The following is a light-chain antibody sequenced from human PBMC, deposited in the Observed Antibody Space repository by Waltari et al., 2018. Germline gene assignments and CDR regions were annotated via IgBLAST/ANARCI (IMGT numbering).Light chain of an antibody. J-gene: IGKJ4*01. CDR3: QQRSNWPPEN. V-gene: IGKV3-11*01. Sequence: EIVLTQSPATLSLPPGERATLPCRASQSVSSYLAWYQQKPGQAPRLLIYDASNRATGIPARFSGSGSGTDFTLTISSLEPEDFAVYYCQQRSNWPPENFGGGTKVEIK. CDR1: QSVSSY. CDR2: DAS.